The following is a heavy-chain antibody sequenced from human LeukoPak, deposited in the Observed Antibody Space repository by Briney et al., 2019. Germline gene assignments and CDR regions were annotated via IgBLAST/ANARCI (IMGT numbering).Heavy chain of an antibody. D-gene: IGHD4-17*01. V-gene: IGHV1-2*02. CDR2: INPNSGGT. CDR3: ARDGYDYGDHPDY. Sequence: ASVKVSCKASGYTFTGYYMHWVRQAPGQGLEWMGWINPNSGGTNYAQKFQGRVTMTRDTSISTAYMELSRLRSDDTAAYYCARDGYDYGDHPDYWGQGTLVTVSS. J-gene: IGHJ4*02. CDR1: GYTFTGYY.